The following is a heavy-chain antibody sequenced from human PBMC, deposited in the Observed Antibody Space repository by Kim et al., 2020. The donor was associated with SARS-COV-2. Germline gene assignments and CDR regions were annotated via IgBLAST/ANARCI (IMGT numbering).Heavy chain of an antibody. D-gene: IGHD6-13*01. CDR3: ARDPVSTPPNLAAAGTGQVDY. CDR1: GGTFSSYA. Sequence: SVKVSCKASGGTFSSYAISWVRQAPGQGLEWMGGIIPIFGTANYAQKFQGRVTITADESTSTAYMELSSLRSEDTAVYYCARDPVSTPPNLAAAGTGQVDYWGQGTLVTVSS. V-gene: IGHV1-69*13. J-gene: IGHJ4*02. CDR2: IIPIFGTA.